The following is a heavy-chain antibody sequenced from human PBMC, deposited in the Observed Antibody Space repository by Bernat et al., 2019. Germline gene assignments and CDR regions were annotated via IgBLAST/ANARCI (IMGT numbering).Heavy chain of an antibody. D-gene: IGHD1-1*01. V-gene: IGHV3-53*01. CDR1: GFTVSSNY. Sequence: EVQLVESGGGLIQPGGSLRLSCAASGFTVSSNYMSWVRQAPGKGLEWVSVIYSGGSTYYADSVKGRFTISGDNSKNTLYLQMNSLRAEDTAVYYCARVPKIKLERLGGAFDIWGQGTMVTVSS. J-gene: IGHJ3*02. CDR2: IYSGGST. CDR3: ARVPKIKLERLGGAFDI.